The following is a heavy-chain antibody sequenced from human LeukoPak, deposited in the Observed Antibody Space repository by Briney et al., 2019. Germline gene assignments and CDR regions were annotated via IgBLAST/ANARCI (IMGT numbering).Heavy chain of an antibody. J-gene: IGHJ6*03. CDR1: GGSISSYY. D-gene: IGHD6-6*01. CDR3: ARQLASSDYYYYYMDV. CDR2: IYYSGST. V-gene: IGHV4-59*08. Sequence: SETLSLTCTVSGGSISSYYWSWIRQPPGKGREWIGYIYYSGSTNYNPSLKSRVTISVDTSKNQFSLKLSSVTAADTAVYYCARQLASSDYYYYYMDVWGKGTTVTVSS.